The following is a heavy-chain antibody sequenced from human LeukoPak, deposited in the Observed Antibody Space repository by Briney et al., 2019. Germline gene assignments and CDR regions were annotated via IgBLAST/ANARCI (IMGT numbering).Heavy chain of an antibody. Sequence: PGGSLRLSCAASGFTFSSYGMHWVRQAPGKGLEWVAFIRYDGSNKYYADSVKGRFTISRDNSKNTLYLQMNSLRAEDTAVYYCAKLSSSSWYCFDYWGQGTLVTVSS. CDR1: GFTFSSYG. J-gene: IGHJ4*02. D-gene: IGHD6-13*01. CDR3: AKLSSSSWYCFDY. CDR2: IRYDGSNK. V-gene: IGHV3-30*02.